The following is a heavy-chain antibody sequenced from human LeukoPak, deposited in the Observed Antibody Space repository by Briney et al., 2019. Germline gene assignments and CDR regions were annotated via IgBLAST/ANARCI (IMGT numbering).Heavy chain of an antibody. CDR2: ISGSGGST. CDR3: AKLIGYCSSTSCSGFDP. CDR1: GFTFSSYA. J-gene: IGHJ5*02. V-gene: IGHV3-23*01. Sequence: GGSLRLSCAASGFTFSSYAMSWVRQAPGKGLVWVSAISGSGGSTYYADSVKGRFTISRDNSKNTLYLQMNSLRAEDTAVYYCAKLIGYCSSTSCSGFDPWGQGTLVTVSS. D-gene: IGHD2-2*01.